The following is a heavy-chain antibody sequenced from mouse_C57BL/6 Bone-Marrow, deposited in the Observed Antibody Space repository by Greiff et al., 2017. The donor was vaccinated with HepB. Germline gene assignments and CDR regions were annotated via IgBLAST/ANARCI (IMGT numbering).Heavy chain of an antibody. CDR2: ISSGGSYT. CDR3: AGRLLLFAY. V-gene: IGHV5-6*01. J-gene: IGHJ3*01. Sequence: DVQLQESGGDLVKPGGSLKLSCAASGFTFSSYGMSWVRQTPDKRLEWVATISSGGSYTYYPDSVKGRFTISRDNAKNTLYLQMSSLKSEDTAMYYCAGRLLLFAYWGQGTLVTVSA. D-gene: IGHD2-3*01. CDR1: GFTFSSYG.